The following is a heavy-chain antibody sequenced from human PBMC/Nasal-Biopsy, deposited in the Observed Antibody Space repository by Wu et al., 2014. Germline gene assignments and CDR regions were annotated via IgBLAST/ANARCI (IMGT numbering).Heavy chain of an antibody. CDR2: FITGPQAETP. CDR1: DDSIFDYY. J-gene: IGHJ4*02. D-gene: IGHD5-24*01. V-gene: IGHV4-59*01. Sequence: TLSLTCTVSDDSIFDYYWSWIRQPPERDWSGLEIFITGPQAETPPPYNPSLRSRVTISIDTSKNQFSLKLTSATAADTAVYYCARVRFVGMAFDYWGQGAWSPSP. CDR3: ARVRFVGMAFDY.